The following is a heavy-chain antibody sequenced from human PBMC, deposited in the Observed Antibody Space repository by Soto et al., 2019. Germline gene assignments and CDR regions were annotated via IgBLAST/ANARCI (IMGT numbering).Heavy chain of an antibody. CDR2: ISAYNGNT. CDR3: ARDPPIFDY. J-gene: IGHJ4*02. V-gene: IGHV1-18*04. Sequence: QVQLVQSGAEVKKPGASVKVSCKASGYTFTSYGISWVRQAPGQGLEWMGWISAYNGNTKYAQKSQSRRTXXTDTSTSTAYMELRSPRSDDTAVYYCARDPPIFDYWGQGTLVTVSS. CDR1: GYTFTSYG.